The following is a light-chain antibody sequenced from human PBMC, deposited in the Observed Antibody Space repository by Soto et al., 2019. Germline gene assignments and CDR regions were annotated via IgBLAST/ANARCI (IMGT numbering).Light chain of an antibody. CDR3: CSYAGSSTFYV. CDR1: SSDVGSYNL. Sequence: HSVLNQPASGTRAPGEGITISCNGTSSDVGSYNLVSWYQQHPGKAPKLMIYEGSKRPSGVSNRFSGSKSGNTASLTISGLQAEDEADYYCCSYAGSSTFYVFGTGTKVTVL. CDR2: EGS. V-gene: IGLV2-23*01. J-gene: IGLJ1*01.